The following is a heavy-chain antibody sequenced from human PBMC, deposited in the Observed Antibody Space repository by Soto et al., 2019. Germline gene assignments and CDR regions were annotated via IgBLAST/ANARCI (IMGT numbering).Heavy chain of an antibody. Sequence: EVQLVESGGGLVQPGGSLRLSCAASGFTFSSYAMHWVRQAPGKGLEYVSAISSNGGRTYYANSVKGRFTISRDNSKNTLYLQMGSLRAEDMAVYYCARSYDYGDYVPYYGMDVWGQGTTVTVSS. CDR3: ARSYDYGDYVPYYGMDV. CDR1: GFTFSSYA. V-gene: IGHV3-64*01. CDR2: ISSNGGRT. D-gene: IGHD4-17*01. J-gene: IGHJ6*02.